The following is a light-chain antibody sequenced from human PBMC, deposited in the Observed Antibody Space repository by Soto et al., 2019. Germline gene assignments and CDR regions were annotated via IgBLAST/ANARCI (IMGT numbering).Light chain of an antibody. CDR2: KAS. CDR1: QTISSW. V-gene: IGKV1-5*03. CDR3: QHYSSYPMA. Sequence: DIQMTQSPSALSGSVGDRVTITCRASQTISSWLAWYQQKPGKAPKLLIYKASTLKSGVPSRFSGNGSWTEFTLTRSSLQADGFATYYCQHYSSYPMAFGQGPKVELK. J-gene: IGKJ1*01.